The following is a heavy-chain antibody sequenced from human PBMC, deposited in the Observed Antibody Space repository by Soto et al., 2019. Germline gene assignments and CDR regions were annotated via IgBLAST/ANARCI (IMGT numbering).Heavy chain of an antibody. D-gene: IGHD7-27*01. CDR1: GFKVSDNR. J-gene: IGHJ4*02. Sequence: EVQLVESGGGLIQPGGSLRLSCVVSGFKVSDNRMTWVRQAPGQGLEWVSDLYFYGSANFADSVRGRFTISKDDSKNTVYLPMSNLRAEATAVYYCARVGTSESFFDYWGQGTLFTVSP. CDR2: LYFYGSA. CDR3: ARVGTSESFFDY. V-gene: IGHV3-53*02.